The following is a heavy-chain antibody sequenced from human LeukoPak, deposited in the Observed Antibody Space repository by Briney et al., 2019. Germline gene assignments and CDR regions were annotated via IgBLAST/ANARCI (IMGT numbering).Heavy chain of an antibody. J-gene: IGHJ3*02. CDR2: ISSTSIYI. CDR3: ARDHFSECCICDI. D-gene: IGHD2-15*01. CDR1: GFTFSSYT. V-gene: IGHV3-21*01. Sequence: GGSLRLSCAASGFTFSSYTMNWVRQAPGKGLEWVSSISSTSIYIYYADSVKGRFTISRDNAKNSLYLQMNSLRAEDTAVYYCARDHFSECCICDIWGQGTMVTVSS.